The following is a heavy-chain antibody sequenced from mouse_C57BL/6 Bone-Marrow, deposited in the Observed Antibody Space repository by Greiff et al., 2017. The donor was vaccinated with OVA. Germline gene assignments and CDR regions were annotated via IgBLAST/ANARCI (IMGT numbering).Heavy chain of an antibody. D-gene: IGHD1-1*01. CDR1: GYTFTNYW. CDR3: ARLEVTTVVADWYFDV. Sequence: VQLQQSGAELVRPGPSVKMSCKASGYTFTNYWIGWAKQRPGHGLEWIGDIYPGGGYTNYNEKFKGKATLTADKSSSTAYMQFSSLTSEDSAIYYCARLEVTTVVADWYFDVWGTGTTVTVSS. CDR2: IYPGGGYT. J-gene: IGHJ1*03. V-gene: IGHV1-63*01.